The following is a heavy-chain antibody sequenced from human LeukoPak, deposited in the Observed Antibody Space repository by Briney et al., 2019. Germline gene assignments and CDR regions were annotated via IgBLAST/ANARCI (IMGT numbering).Heavy chain of an antibody. J-gene: IGHJ5*02. Sequence: GESLKISCQGFGYSFTSYWIGWVRQMPGKGMEWMGVIYPGDSRIRYNPSFQGQVTISVDKSISTAYLQWVSLKASDTAMYYCACRDLTSTWSFPWGQGTLVSVSS. D-gene: IGHD6-13*01. CDR1: GYSFTSYW. CDR2: IYPGDSRI. V-gene: IGHV5-51*01. CDR3: ACRDLTSTWSFP.